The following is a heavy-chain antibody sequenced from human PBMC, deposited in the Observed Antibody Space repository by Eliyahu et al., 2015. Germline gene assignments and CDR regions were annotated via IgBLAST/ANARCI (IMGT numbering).Heavy chain of an antibody. CDR3: AREGRPRDAYSPFWFDP. D-gene: IGHD5-24*01. V-gene: IGHV1-2*02. Sequence: QVQLVQSGPEVRXPGASVKVXCKTSGFXFSSNYYIHWLRQAPGQGPEWLGWINSKTSSTNYAQTFKGRVTFTRDTSIATVYMEIRGLRSDDMVVYYCAREGRPRDAYSPFWFDPWGQGTLVTVSS. J-gene: IGHJ5*02. CDR2: INSKTSST. CDR1: GFXFSSNYY.